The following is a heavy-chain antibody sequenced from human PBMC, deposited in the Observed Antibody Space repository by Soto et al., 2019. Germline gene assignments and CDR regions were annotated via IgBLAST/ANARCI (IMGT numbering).Heavy chain of an antibody. CDR1: GFTFSSYA. CDR2: ISYDGSNK. J-gene: IGHJ4*02. Sequence: QVQLVESGGGVVQPGRSLRLSCAASGFTFSSYAMHWVRQAPGKGLEWVAVISYDGSNKYYADSVKGRFTISRDNSKNKLYLQMNSLRAEDTAVYYCARGTPDYDILTGTSDYWGQGTLVTVSS. D-gene: IGHD3-9*01. V-gene: IGHV3-30-3*01. CDR3: ARGTPDYDILTGTSDY.